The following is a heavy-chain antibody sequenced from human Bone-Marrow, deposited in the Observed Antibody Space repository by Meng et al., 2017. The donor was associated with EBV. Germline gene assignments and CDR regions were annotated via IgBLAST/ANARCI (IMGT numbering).Heavy chain of an antibody. Sequence: QGHVQRRGAGLFKPTEALAPTAAVYGGSFSGHYWSWIRQPPGKGLEWIGEINHSGSTNYNPSLKSRVTISVDTSKNQFSLKLSSVTAADTAVYYCASWASSIAARPPYYWGQGTLVTVSS. J-gene: IGHJ4*02. CDR2: INHSGST. V-gene: IGHV4-34*01. CDR1: GGSFSGHY. CDR3: ASWASSIAARPPYY. D-gene: IGHD6-6*01.